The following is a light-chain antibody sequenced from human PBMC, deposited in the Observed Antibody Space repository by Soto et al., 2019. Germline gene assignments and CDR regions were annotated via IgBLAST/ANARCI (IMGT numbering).Light chain of an antibody. CDR1: QSISSW. CDR3: QLLNSYQIT. CDR2: DAS. J-gene: IGKJ5*01. Sequence: DIQMTQSPSTLSASVGDRVTITCRASQSISSWLAWYQQKPGKAPKLLIYDASSLESGVPSRFSGSGSGTDFTLTISSLQPDDFATYYCQLLNSYQITFGQGTRLEIK. V-gene: IGKV1-5*01.